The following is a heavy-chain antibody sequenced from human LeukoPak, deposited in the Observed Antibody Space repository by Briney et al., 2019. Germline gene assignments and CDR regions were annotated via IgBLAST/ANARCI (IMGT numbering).Heavy chain of an antibody. J-gene: IGHJ4*02. CDR3: ARQGGSYDY. V-gene: IGHV5-51*01. CDR1: GYSFTSYW. CDR2: TNPSDSNT. Sequence: PGESLKISCKGSGYSFTSYWIAWVRQMPGKSLEWMGITNPSDSNTRYSPSFQGQVTISADKSISTAYLQWSSLKALDTAMYYCARQGGSYDYWGQGTLVTVSS. D-gene: IGHD1-26*01.